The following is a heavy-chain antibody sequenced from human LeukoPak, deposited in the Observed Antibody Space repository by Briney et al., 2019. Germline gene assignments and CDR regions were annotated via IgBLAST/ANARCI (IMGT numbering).Heavy chain of an antibody. V-gene: IGHV3-53*01. CDR1: GFSVSSNY. CDR3: SRDRRTWFDP. Sequence: GGSLRLSCAASGFSVSSNYMSWVRQAPGKGLEWVSVIYSGDSTYYADSVKGRFTISRDNAKNTLYLQMNSLRAEDTALYYCSRDRRTWFDPWGQGTLVTVSS. CDR2: IYSGDST. J-gene: IGHJ5*02.